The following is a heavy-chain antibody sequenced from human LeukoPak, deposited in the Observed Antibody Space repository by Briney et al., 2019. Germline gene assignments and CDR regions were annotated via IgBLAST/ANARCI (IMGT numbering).Heavy chain of an antibody. CDR2: INPNSGGT. CDR1: GYTFTGYY. J-gene: IGHJ4*02. Sequence: ASVKVSCKASGYTFTGYYMHWVRQAPGQGIKWMGRINPNSGGTNYAQKFQGRVTMTRDTSISTAYMELSRLRSDDTAVYYCAREGIYCSGTSCYGDYFDYWGQGTLVTVSS. CDR3: AREGIYCSGTSCYGDYFDY. V-gene: IGHV1-2*06. D-gene: IGHD2-2*01.